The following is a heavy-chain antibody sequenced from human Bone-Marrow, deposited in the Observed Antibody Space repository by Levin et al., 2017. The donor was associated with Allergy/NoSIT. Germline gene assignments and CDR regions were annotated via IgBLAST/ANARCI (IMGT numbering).Heavy chain of an antibody. CDR3: AKANYYESSGTIDY. D-gene: IGHD3-22*01. J-gene: IGHJ4*02. V-gene: IGHV3-23*01. CDR1: GFTFSSYA. CDR2: ISGSGGTT. Sequence: GGSLRLSCAASGFTFSSYAMNWVRQAPGKGLEWVSVISGSGGTTYFADSVKGRFTISRDNSKNTLYLQMNRLRSEDTAVYHCAKANYYESSGTIDYWGQGTLVTVSS.